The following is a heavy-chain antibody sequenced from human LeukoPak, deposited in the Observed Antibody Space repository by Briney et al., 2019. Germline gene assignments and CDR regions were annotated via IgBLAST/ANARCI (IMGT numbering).Heavy chain of an antibody. CDR1: GYTLTSYD. Sequence: ASVKVSCKASGYTLTSYDINWVRQATGQGLEWMGWMNPNSGNTGYAQKFQGRVTITRNTSISTAYMELSSLRSEDTAVYYCARGRYNPYYDFWSGYFGVGVGDYFDYWGQGNLVTVSS. J-gene: IGHJ4*02. V-gene: IGHV1-8*01. CDR2: MNPNSGNT. D-gene: IGHD3-3*01. CDR3: ARGRYNPYYDFWSGYFGVGVGDYFDY.